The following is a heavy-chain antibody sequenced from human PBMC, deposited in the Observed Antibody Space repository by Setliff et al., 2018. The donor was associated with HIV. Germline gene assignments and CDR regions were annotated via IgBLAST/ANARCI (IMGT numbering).Heavy chain of an antibody. V-gene: IGHV3-7*01. CDR3: AKDRPHMASALNY. CDR2: VNEDGSVK. CDR1: GFSFSSYA. D-gene: IGHD2-21*01. J-gene: IGHJ4*02. Sequence: TGGSLRLSCAASGFSFSSYALHWVRQAPGEGLEWVANVNEDGSVKNYVDSVKGRFTISRDNAKNSLYLEMDSLRADDTAIYYCAKDRPHMASALNYWGQGTLVTVSS.